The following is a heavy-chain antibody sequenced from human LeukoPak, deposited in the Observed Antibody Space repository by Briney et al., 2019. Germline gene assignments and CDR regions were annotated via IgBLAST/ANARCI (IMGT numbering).Heavy chain of an antibody. J-gene: IGHJ2*01. Sequence: SETLSLTCAVYGGSFSGYYWSWIRQPPGKGLEWIGEINHSGSTNYNPSLKSRVTISVDTSKNQFSLELSSVTAADTAVYYCARALYSSSWYSRYFDLWGRGTLVTVSS. D-gene: IGHD6-13*01. CDR3: ARALYSSSWYSRYFDL. V-gene: IGHV4-34*01. CDR2: INHSGST. CDR1: GGSFSGYY.